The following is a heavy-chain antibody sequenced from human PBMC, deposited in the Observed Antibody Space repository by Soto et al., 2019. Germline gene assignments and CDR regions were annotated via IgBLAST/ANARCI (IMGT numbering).Heavy chain of an antibody. Sequence: QGTLKESGPTLVNPTQTLTLTCSFSGFSLSTSGVGVGWIRQSPGKALEWLALIYWSGDEHYRPSLKSRLSIIKDTSKNHAVLIMTDMDPVDTATYYCARGLATLPVFAFDIWGQGTMVTVSS. CDR2: IYWSGDE. CDR1: GFSLSTSGVG. D-gene: IGHD6-6*01. J-gene: IGHJ3*02. V-gene: IGHV2-5*01. CDR3: ARGLATLPVFAFDI.